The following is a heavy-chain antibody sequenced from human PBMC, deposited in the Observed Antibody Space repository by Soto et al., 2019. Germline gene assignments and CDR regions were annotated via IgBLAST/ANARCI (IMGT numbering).Heavy chain of an antibody. CDR2: ISYDGSNK. Sequence: QVQLVESGGGVVQPGRSLRLSCAASGFTFSSYAMHWVRQAPGKGLEWVAVISYDGSNKYYADSVKGRFTISRDNSKNTXXLQMNSLRAEDTAVYYCARDALGYCISTSCYLPDYWGQGTLVTVSS. D-gene: IGHD2-2*01. CDR3: ARDALGYCISTSCYLPDY. V-gene: IGHV3-30-3*01. J-gene: IGHJ4*02. CDR1: GFTFSSYA.